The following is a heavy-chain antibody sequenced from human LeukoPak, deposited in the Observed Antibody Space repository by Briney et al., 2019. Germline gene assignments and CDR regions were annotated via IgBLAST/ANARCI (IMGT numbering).Heavy chain of an antibody. CDR1: GFTFSSYW. CDR3: AKDSNYDFWSGYSFDY. V-gene: IGHV3-30*02. Sequence: PGGSRRLSCAASGFTFSSYWMSWVRQAPGKGLEWVAFIRYDGSNKYYADSVKGRFTISRDNSKNTLYLQMNSLRAEDTAVYYCAKDSNYDFWSGYSFDYWGQGTLVTVSS. CDR2: IRYDGSNK. D-gene: IGHD3-3*01. J-gene: IGHJ4*02.